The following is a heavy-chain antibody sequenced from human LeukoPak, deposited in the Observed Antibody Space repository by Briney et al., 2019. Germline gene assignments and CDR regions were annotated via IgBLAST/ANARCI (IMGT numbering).Heavy chain of an antibody. D-gene: IGHD6-19*01. CDR3: AREGGTYSSVSEGGREDYYFDY. CDR1: GYTFTSYD. J-gene: IGHJ4*02. Sequence: GASVKVSCKASGYTFTSYDINWVRQATGQGLEWMGWMNPNSGNTGYAQKFQGRVTMTRNTSISTAYMELSSLRSEDTAVYYCAREGGTYSSVSEGGREDYYFDYWGQGTLVTVSS. V-gene: IGHV1-8*01. CDR2: MNPNSGNT.